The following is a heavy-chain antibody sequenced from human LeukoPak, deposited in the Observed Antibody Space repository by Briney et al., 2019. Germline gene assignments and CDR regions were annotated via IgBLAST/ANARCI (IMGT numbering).Heavy chain of an antibody. CDR3: ARENWNDGSFDY. V-gene: IGHV1-2*02. CDR1: GYTFTGYY. CDR2: INPNSGGK. D-gene: IGHD1-1*01. J-gene: IGHJ4*02. Sequence: ASVKVSCKTSGYTFTGYYMHWVRQAPGQGPEWMGWINPNSGGKNYAQKLQGRVTLTRDTSISTAYMELSRLKSDDTAVYYCARENWNDGSFDYWGQGTLVTVSS.